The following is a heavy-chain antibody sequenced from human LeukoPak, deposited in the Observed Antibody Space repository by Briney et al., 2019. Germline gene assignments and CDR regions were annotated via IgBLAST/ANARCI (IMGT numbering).Heavy chain of an antibody. J-gene: IGHJ4*02. Sequence: ASVKVSCKASGYTFTSYYMHWVRQAPGQGLEWMGIINPSGGSTSYAQKFQGRVTMTRDTSTSTVYTELSSLRSEGTAVYYCARDQGGSYSGVSFDYWGQGTLVTVSS. V-gene: IGHV1-46*01. CDR1: GYTFTSYY. D-gene: IGHD1-26*01. CDR2: INPSGGST. CDR3: ARDQGGSYSGVSFDY.